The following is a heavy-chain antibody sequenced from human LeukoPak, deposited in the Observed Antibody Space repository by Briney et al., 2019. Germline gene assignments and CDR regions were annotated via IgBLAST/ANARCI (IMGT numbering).Heavy chain of an antibody. Sequence: ASVKVSCKASGYTFTSYGISWVRQAPGQGLEWMGRISTYNGNTNYAQKLQGRVTMTTDTSTSTAYMELRSLTSDDTAVYYCARGVPDRGYRGYDWGQGTLVTVSS. J-gene: IGHJ4*02. CDR1: GYTFTSYG. CDR3: ARGVPDRGYRGYD. CDR2: ISTYNGNT. V-gene: IGHV1-18*01. D-gene: IGHD5-12*01.